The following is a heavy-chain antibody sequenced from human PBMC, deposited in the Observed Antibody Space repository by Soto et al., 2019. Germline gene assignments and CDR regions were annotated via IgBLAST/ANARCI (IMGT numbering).Heavy chain of an antibody. CDR1: GYTFSNFG. CDR3: ARARMYSGAHHDY. J-gene: IGHJ4*02. V-gene: IGHV1-18*04. Sequence: QVQLVQSGAEVENPGASVKVSCKASGYTFSNFGINWVRQAPGHGLEWLGWITPYNGNANYAQKHQDRLTITTDTSPNTAYLQRWSLRSDGTAVYFCARARMYSGAHHDYWGQGTLVTVSS. D-gene: IGHD1-26*01. CDR2: ITPYNGNA.